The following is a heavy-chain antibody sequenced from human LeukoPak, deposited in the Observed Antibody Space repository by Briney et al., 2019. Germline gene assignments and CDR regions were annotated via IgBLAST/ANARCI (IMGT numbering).Heavy chain of an antibody. Sequence: ASVKVSCKPTGYTFTSYGISWVRQAPGQELEWIGWISAYNGNTNYAQKLQGRVTMTTDTSTSTAYMELRSLRSDDTAVYYCARVSGDSYYYYYMDVWGKGTTVTISS. CDR3: ARVSGDSYYYYYMDV. D-gene: IGHD1-26*01. J-gene: IGHJ6*03. CDR2: ISAYNGNT. CDR1: GYTFTSYG. V-gene: IGHV1-18*01.